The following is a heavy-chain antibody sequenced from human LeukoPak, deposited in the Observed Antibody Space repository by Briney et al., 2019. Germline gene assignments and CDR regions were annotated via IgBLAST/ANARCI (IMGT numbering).Heavy chain of an antibody. J-gene: IGHJ4*02. CDR3: SQLSRGY. V-gene: IGHV3-15*01. D-gene: IGHD2-15*01. CDR2: MKPRGTT. Sequence: GGSLRLSCAASGFSLSDAWMSWVRQAPGKGLECVGRMKPRGTTEDGAPMNDRFIVSRDDSKNTLYLQMNSLKAEGTGLYYCSQLSRGYWGQGAQVTVSS. CDR1: GFSLSDAW.